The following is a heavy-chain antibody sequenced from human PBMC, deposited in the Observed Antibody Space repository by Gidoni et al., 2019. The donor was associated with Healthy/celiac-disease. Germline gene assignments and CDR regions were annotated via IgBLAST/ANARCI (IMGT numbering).Heavy chain of an antibody. V-gene: IGHV4-34*01. CDR3: ARVSRAIFGVVITKGLYYFDY. D-gene: IGHD3-3*01. CDR2: INHSGST. J-gene: IGHJ4*02. Sequence: QVQLQQWGAGLLKPSETLSLTCAVYGWSFSGYYLRWIRKPPGKGLEWIGEINHSGSTNYNPSLKSRVTIAVDTSKNQCSLKLSSVTAADTAVYYCARVSRAIFGVVITKGLYYFDYWGQGTLVTVSS. CDR1: GWSFSGYY.